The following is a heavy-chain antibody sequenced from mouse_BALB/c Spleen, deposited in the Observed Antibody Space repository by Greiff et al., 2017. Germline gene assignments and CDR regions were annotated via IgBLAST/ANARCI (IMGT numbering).Heavy chain of an antibody. CDR2: ISTYYGDA. Sequence: VQLVESGAELVRPGVSVKISCKGSGYTFTDYAMHWVKQSHAKSLEWIGVISTYYGDASSNQKFKGKATMTVDKSSSTAYMELARLTSEDSAIYYYARGGYDYGYPMDYWGQGTSVTVSS. J-gene: IGHJ4*01. V-gene: IGHV1S137*01. D-gene: IGHD2-4*01. CDR1: GYTFTDYA. CDR3: ARGGYDYGYPMDY.